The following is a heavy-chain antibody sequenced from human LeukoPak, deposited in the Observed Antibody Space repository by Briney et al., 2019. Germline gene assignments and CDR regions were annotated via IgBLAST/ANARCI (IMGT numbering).Heavy chain of an antibody. CDR2: ISGSGGST. Sequence: PGGSLRLSCAASGFTFSSYAMSWVRQAPGKGLEWVSAISGSGGSTYYADSVKGRFTISRDNSKNTLYLQMNSLRAEDTAVYYCAKLAGYRPSFSGYCSGGSCYSGAFDIWGQGAMVTVSS. D-gene: IGHD2-15*01. V-gene: IGHV3-23*01. CDR3: AKLAGYRPSFSGYCSGGSCYSGAFDI. J-gene: IGHJ3*02. CDR1: GFTFSSYA.